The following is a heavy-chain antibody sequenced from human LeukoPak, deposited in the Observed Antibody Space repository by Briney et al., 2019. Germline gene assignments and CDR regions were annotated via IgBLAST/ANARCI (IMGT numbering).Heavy chain of an antibody. CDR2: ISYDGSNK. CDR1: GFTFSTYG. J-gene: IGHJ6*02. Sequence: SGGSLRLSCAASGFTFSTYGVHWVRQAPGKGLEWVAVISYDGSNKYYADSVKGRFTISRDNSKNTLYLQMNSLRAEDTAVYYCARVGCSSTSCFRDYYYYYGMDVWGQGTTVTVSS. CDR3: ARVGCSSTSCFRDYYYYYGMDV. V-gene: IGHV3-30*03. D-gene: IGHD2-2*01.